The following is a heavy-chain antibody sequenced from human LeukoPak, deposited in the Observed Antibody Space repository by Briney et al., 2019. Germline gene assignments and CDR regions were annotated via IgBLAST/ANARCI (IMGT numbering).Heavy chain of an antibody. CDR2: FDPEDGET. Sequence: ASVKVSCKVSGYTLTELSMHWVRQAPGKGLEWMGGFDPEDGETIYAQKFQGRVTMTEDTSTDTAYMELSSLRSEDTAVYYCATDPRGIVALDYYYGMDVWGQGTTVTVSS. D-gene: IGHD6-6*01. J-gene: IGHJ6*02. V-gene: IGHV1-24*01. CDR3: ATDPRGIVALDYYYGMDV. CDR1: GYTLTELS.